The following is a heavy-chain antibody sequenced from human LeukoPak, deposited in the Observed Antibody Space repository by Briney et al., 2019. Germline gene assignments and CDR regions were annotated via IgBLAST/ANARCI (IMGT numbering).Heavy chain of an antibody. D-gene: IGHD3-22*01. CDR3: AKSNYYDSSDWFDP. J-gene: IGHJ5*02. CDR2: IRCDGSNK. Sequence: PGGSLRLSCAASGFTFSSYGMHWVRQAPGKGLEWVAFIRCDGSNKFYADSVKGRFTISRDNSKNTLYLQMNSLRAEDTAVYYCAKSNYYDSSDWFDPWGQGTLVTVSS. CDR1: GFTFSSYG. V-gene: IGHV3-30*02.